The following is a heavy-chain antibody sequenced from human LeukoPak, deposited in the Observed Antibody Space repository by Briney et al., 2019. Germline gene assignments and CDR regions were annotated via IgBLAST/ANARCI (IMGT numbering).Heavy chain of an antibody. CDR3: ASSGLYDSSGYYTN. V-gene: IGHV4-59*08. CDR1: GGSISSYY. J-gene: IGHJ4*02. D-gene: IGHD3-22*01. Sequence: SETLSLTCTVSGGSISSYYWSWIRQPAGKGLEWIGYIYYSGSTNYNPSLKSRVTISVDTSKNQFSLKLSSVTAADTAVYYCASSGLYDSSGYYTNWGQGTLVTVSS. CDR2: IYYSGST.